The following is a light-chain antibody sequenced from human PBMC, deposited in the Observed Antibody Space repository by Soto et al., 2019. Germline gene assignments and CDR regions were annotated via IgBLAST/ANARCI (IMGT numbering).Light chain of an antibody. CDR2: DAS. Sequence: EIVLTQSPATLSLSPGERATLSCRASQSVSSYLAWFQQRPGQPPRLLIYDASNRATGIPARFSGSGSGTDFTLTISSLEPEDFAVYYCQQRSNWPPTFGQGTKVDNK. CDR1: QSVSSY. CDR3: QQRSNWPPT. V-gene: IGKV3-11*01. J-gene: IGKJ1*01.